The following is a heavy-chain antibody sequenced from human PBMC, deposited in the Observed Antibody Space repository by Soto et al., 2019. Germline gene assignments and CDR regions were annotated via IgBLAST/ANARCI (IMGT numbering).Heavy chain of an antibody. CDR2: IYPGDSDT. CDR1: GYSFTSYW. J-gene: IGHJ5*02. CDR3: ARHQSGYCSSTSCYFSWFDP. D-gene: IGHD2-2*01. V-gene: IGHV5-51*01. Sequence: PGESLKISCKGPGYSFTSYWIGWVRQMPGKGLEWMGIIYPGDSDTRYSPSFQGQVTISADKSISTAYLQWSSLKASDTAMYYCARHQSGYCSSTSCYFSWFDPWGQGTLVTVSS.